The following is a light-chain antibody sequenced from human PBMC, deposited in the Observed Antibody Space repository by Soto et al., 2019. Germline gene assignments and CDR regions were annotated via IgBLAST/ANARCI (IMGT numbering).Light chain of an antibody. CDR1: QSVSSSY. Sequence: EIVLTHSPGTLSLSPGERATLSCRSSQSVSSSYLAWYQQKPGQAPRLLIYDASTRATGIPARFSGSGSGTDFTLTITSLEPEDFAVYYCQQRSNWPPTFGQGTKVDI. J-gene: IGKJ1*01. V-gene: IGKV3D-20*02. CDR3: QQRSNWPPT. CDR2: DAS.